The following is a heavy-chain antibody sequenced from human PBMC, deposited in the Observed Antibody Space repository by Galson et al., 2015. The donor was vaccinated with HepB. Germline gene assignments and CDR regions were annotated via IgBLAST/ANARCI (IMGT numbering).Heavy chain of an antibody. J-gene: IGHJ4*02. CDR2: IKQDGSEK. CDR1: GFTFSSYW. D-gene: IGHD3-3*01. V-gene: IGHV3-7*03. Sequence: SLRLSCAASGFTFSSYWMSWVRQAPGKGLEWVANIKQDGSEKYYVDSVKGRFTISRDNTKNSLYLQMNSLRAEDTAVYYCARDLEVYDFWSGYRAPLRGWYLDYWGQGTLVTVSS. CDR3: ARDLEVYDFWSGYRAPLRGWYLDY.